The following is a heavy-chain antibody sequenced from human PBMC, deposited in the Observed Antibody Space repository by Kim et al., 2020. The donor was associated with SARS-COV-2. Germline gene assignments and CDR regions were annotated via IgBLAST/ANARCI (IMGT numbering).Heavy chain of an antibody. J-gene: IGHJ5*01. CDR2: LSANGGVQ. CDR3: AKDGGSFWSGYYTYSWFES. CDR1: GLTLDNFA. D-gene: IGHD3-3*01. Sequence: GGSLRLSCEASGLTLDNFAISWVRQAPGKGLEWVSALSANGGVQYHADSVKGRFTISKDFSGKTLYLEMTGLRAEDTAVYYCAKDGGSFWSGYYTYSWFESWGRGTLVTVSS. V-gene: IGHV3-23*01.